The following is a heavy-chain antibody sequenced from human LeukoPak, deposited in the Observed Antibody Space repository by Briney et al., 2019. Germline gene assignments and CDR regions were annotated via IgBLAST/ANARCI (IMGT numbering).Heavy chain of an antibody. CDR1: GFTFSSYA. D-gene: IGHD6-13*01. Sequence: GGSLRLSCAASGFTFSSYAMSWVRQAPGKGLEWVSAIRGSGGSTYYADSVKGRFTIARDNSKNTLYVQMNSLRAEDTAVYYCAKMGSSSSWRPDYWGQGTLVTVSS. CDR3: AKMGSSSSWRPDY. CDR2: IRGSGGST. J-gene: IGHJ4*02. V-gene: IGHV3-23*01.